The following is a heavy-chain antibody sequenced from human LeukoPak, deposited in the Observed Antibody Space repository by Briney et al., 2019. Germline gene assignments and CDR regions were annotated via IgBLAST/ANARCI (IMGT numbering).Heavy chain of an antibody. J-gene: IGHJ4*02. D-gene: IGHD6-6*01. CDR2: VSSVSSSM. CDR1: GFTFSSYA. Sequence: GGSLRLSCAASGFTFSSYAMHWVRQAPGKGLEWVSYVSSVSSSMYYADSVKGRFTISRDNAKNLLYLQMNSLRDDDTAVYYCARGRSTSSWECDYWGQGTLVTVSS. V-gene: IGHV3-48*02. CDR3: ARGRSTSSWECDY.